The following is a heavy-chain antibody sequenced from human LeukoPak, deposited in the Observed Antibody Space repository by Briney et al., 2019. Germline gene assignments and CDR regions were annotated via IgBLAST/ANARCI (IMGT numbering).Heavy chain of an antibody. J-gene: IGHJ4*02. D-gene: IGHD4-17*01. CDR1: GFTFNNAW. CDR3: TTDGDYGDGLRGDY. V-gene: IGHV3-15*01. CDR2: IKSKIDGGTT. Sequence: GGSLRLSCAASGFTFNNAWMSWVRQAPGKGLEWVGRIKSKIDGGTTEYSAPVKGRFTISRADSKNTLYLQMNSLKTEDTAVYYCTTDGDYGDGLRGDYWGQGTLVTVSS.